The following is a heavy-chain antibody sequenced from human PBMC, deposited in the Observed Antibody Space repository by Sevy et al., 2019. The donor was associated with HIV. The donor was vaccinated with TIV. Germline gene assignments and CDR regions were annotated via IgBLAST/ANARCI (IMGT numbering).Heavy chain of an antibody. V-gene: IGHV4-34*01. CDR2: VSQSGSA. CDR1: GVSFSDYY. D-gene: IGHD2-15*01. CDR3: ARGPLFSPEYCSGGTCPTIDF. Sequence: SETLSLTCAVSGVSFSDYYWAWIRQAPGKGLEWIGEVSQSGSANYNPSLRSRVIMSLDTSKNHVSLKLTSVTAAATAMYYCARGPLFSPEYCSGGTCPTIDFWGQGTLVTVSS. J-gene: IGHJ4*01.